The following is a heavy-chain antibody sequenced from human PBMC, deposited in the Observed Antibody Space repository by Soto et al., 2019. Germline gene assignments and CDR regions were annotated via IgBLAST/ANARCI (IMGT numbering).Heavy chain of an antibody. J-gene: IGHJ4*02. CDR1: GFTFSNYY. V-gene: IGHV3-11*01. CDR3: ATQRLGDASGGSPFDY. D-gene: IGHD2-15*01. Sequence: GGSLRLSCGASGFTFSNYYMSWIRQAPGKGLEWVSYISSTGRTIYYADSVKGRFTVSRDNAQNSLSLKLNSLRVEDTAVYYCATQRLGDASGGSPFDYWGQGTPVTV. CDR2: ISSTGRTI.